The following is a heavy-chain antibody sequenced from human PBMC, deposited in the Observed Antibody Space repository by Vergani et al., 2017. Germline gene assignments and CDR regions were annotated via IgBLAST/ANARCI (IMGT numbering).Heavy chain of an antibody. V-gene: IGHV3-21*01. J-gene: IGHJ4*02. Sequence: EVQLVESGGGLVKPGGSLRVSCAASGFTFSSYSMNWVRQAPGKGLEWVSSISSSSRYIYSADSVKGRFTISRDNANNSLYLQMNSLRAEATAVYYCTRAASSGQYWGQGTLVTVSS. CDR3: TRAASSGQY. CDR2: ISSSSRYI. D-gene: IGHD6-19*01. CDR1: GFTFSSYS.